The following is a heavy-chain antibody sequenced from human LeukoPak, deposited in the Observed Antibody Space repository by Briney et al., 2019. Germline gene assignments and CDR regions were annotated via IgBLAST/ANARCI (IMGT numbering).Heavy chain of an antibody. J-gene: IGHJ6*02. CDR3: ARERPYYYGMDV. CDR2: ISSSSSYI. Sequence: GGSLRLSCAASGFTFGSYSMNWVRQAPGKGLEWVSSISSSSSYIYYADSVKGRFTISRDNAKNSLYLQMNSLRAEDTAVYYCARERPYYYGMDVWGQGTTVTVSS. CDR1: GFTFGSYS. V-gene: IGHV3-21*01.